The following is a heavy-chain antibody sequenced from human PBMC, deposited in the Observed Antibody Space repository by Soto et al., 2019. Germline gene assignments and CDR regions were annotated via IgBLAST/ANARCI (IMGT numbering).Heavy chain of an antibody. V-gene: IGHV3-11*01. CDR2: ISTSGSTI. J-gene: IGHJ5*02. CDR1: GFTFSDYY. D-gene: IGHD3-16*01. Sequence: QVQLVESGGGLVKPGGSLRLSCAASGFTFSDYYMTWIRQAPGKGLERVSYISTSGSTIYYSDSVKGRFTISRDNAKNSLYLQMNSLRAEDTAVYYCARDLIDGWFDPWGQGTLVTVSS. CDR3: ARDLIDGWFDP.